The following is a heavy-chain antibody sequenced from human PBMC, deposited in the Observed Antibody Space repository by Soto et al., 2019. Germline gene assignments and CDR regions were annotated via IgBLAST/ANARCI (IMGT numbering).Heavy chain of an antibody. CDR3: VQGDAGLDG. CDR2: IDTDGSRT. V-gene: IGHV3-74*01. CDR1: GFTFSSHW. D-gene: IGHD2-2*01. Sequence: GGSLRLSCAASGFTFSSHWMHWVRPAPGKGLVWVSRIDTDGSRTNYADSVKGRFTMSRDNAKNTAFLQMNSLRAEDTAVYYSVQGDAGLDGWGQGTLVTVS. J-gene: IGHJ4*02.